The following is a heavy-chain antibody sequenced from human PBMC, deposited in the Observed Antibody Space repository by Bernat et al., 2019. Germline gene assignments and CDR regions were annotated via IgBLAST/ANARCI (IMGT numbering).Heavy chain of an antibody. CDR1: GGSISSSSYY. Sequence: QLQLQESGPGLVKPSETLSLTCTVSGGSISSSSYYWGWIRQPPGKGLDGIGSIYYSGSTYYNPSLKSRVTISVDTSKNQFSLKLSSVTAADTAVYYCASSIVVVPAAIKVDGYFDLWGRGTLVTVSS. CDR2: IYYSGST. D-gene: IGHD2-2*02. J-gene: IGHJ2*01. V-gene: IGHV4-39*01. CDR3: ASSIVVVPAAIKVDGYFDL.